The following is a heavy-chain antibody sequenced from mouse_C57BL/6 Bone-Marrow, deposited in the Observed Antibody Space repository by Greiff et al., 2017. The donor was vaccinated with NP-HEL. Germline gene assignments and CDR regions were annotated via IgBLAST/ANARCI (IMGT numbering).Heavy chain of an antibody. D-gene: IGHD1-1*01. J-gene: IGHJ2*01. CDR2: ILPGSGNT. CDR3: ARDYYGSSYVDY. CDR1: GYTFTGNW. V-gene: IGHV1-9*01. Sequence: QVQLKESGAELMKPGASVKLSCKATGYTFTGNWIEWVKQRPGHGLEWIGEILPGSGNTYYNERFKGKATFIAETASNTAYMQLSSLTTEDSAIYYCARDYYGSSYVDYWGQGTTLTVSS.